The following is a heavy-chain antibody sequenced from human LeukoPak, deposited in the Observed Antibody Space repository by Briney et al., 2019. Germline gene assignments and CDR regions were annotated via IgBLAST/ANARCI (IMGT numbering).Heavy chain of an antibody. CDR3: ARDRNWGRGYFDL. CDR2: IFTTGST. Sequence: SETLSLTCTVSGGSISSYYWSWIRQPAGKPLEWIGHIFTTGSTSYNPSLGTRVTISEDSSKDQFSLNLKSVTAADTAVYYCARDRNWGRGYFDLWGRGTLVIVSS. D-gene: IGHD7-27*01. J-gene: IGHJ2*01. V-gene: IGHV4-4*07. CDR1: GGSISSYY.